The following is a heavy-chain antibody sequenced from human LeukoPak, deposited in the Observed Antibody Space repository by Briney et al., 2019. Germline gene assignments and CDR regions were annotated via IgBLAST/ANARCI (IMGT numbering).Heavy chain of an antibody. CDR1: GYTFISYG. V-gene: IGHV1-18*01. CDR3: AREGGVGATAPPDYYSYQMDV. Sequence: ASVTVSCKASGYTFISYGIAWVRQAPGQGLEWMGWISPYTTKTNYAQSLQGRVTMTTDASTSTAYMELRSLRSDDTAVDYCAREGGVGATAPPDYYSYQMDVWGDGTTVTVSS. CDR2: ISPYTTKT. D-gene: IGHD1-26*01. J-gene: IGHJ6*03.